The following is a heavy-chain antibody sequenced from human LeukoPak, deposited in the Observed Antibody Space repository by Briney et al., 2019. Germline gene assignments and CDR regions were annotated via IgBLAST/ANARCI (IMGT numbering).Heavy chain of an antibody. CDR1: EFTFTNYA. D-gene: IGHD6-6*01. V-gene: IGHV3-23*01. J-gene: IGHJ6*03. CDR3: ARDVAPRPYYYMDV. CDR2: ISGSGDSP. Sequence: GGSLRLSCAASEFTFTNYALSWVRQAPGRGLEWVSAISGSGDSPYYADSVKGRFTISRDNSKNTLFLQMTSLRAEDTAVYYCARDVAPRPYYYMDVWGRGTTVTVSS.